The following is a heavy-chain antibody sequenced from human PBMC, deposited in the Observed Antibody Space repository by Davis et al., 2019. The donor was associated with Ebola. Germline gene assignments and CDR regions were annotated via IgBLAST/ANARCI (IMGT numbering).Heavy chain of an antibody. D-gene: IGHD1-26*01. CDR1: GYSFTSYW. CDR3: ARQRGGSGRLTSFDY. J-gene: IGHJ4*02. CDR2: IYPGDSDT. V-gene: IGHV5-51*01. Sequence: GESLKISCEGSGYSFTSYWIGWVRQMPGKGLEWMGIIYPGDSDTRYSPSFQGQVTISADKYISTAYLQWSSLKASDTAIYYCARQRGGSGRLTSFDYWGQGTLVTVSS.